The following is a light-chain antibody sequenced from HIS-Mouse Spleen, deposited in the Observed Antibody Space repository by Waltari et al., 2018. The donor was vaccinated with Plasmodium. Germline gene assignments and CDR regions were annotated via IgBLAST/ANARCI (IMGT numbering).Light chain of an antibody. V-gene: IGLV2-8*01. CDR3: SSYAGSNNLV. CDR2: EVS. Sequence: QSALTQPPSASGSPGQSVTISCTGTSSDVGGYNYVSWYQQHPGTTPKLMIYEVSKRPSGVPDRLSGSKSGNTASLTVSGLQAEDEADYYCSSYAGSNNLVFGGGTKLTVL. CDR1: SSDVGGYNY. J-gene: IGLJ2*01.